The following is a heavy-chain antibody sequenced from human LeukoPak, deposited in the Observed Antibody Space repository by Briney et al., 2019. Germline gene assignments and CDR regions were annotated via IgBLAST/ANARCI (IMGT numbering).Heavy chain of an antibody. D-gene: IGHD3-10*01. CDR1: RFTFRSFW. V-gene: IGHV3-74*01. CDR2: INGDGSNT. J-gene: IGHJ3*02. Sequence: TGGSLRLSCAASRFTFRSFWMHWVRQTPGKGLVWVSRINGDGSNTTYADSVKGRFTTSRDTAKNTVYLQMNSLRAEDTAVYYCARGSGSYSSDAFDIWGQGTMVTVSS. CDR3: ARGSGSYSSDAFDI.